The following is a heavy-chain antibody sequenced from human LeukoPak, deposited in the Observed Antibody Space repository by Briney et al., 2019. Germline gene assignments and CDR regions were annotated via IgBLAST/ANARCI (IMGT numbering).Heavy chain of an antibody. V-gene: IGHV1-69*13. J-gene: IGHJ6*03. CDR2: IIPIFGTA. CDR3: ARAWGTSYMDV. CDR1: GGTFITYA. D-gene: IGHD3-16*01. Sequence: GASVKVSCKASGGTFITYALGWVRQAPGQGLEWMGGIIPIFGTANYAQTFQDRVTLTADESTNTAYMELNSLRVEDTAVYYCARAWGTSYMDVWGKGTTVTVSS.